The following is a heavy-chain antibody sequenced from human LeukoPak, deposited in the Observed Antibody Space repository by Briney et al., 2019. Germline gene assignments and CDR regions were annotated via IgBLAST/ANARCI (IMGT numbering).Heavy chain of an antibody. J-gene: IGHJ4*02. CDR2: INPKSGDT. CDR3: ARVTAVDAGKGVLDY. D-gene: IGHD6-13*01. CDR1: GYTFTGYY. V-gene: IGHV1-2*06. Sequence: ASVKVSCKASGYTFTGYYMHWVRQAPGQGLEWIGRINPKSGDTNFAQKFQGRGTMTRDTSITTAYMELSRLRSDDTAVYYCARVTAVDAGKGVLDYWGQGTLVTVSS.